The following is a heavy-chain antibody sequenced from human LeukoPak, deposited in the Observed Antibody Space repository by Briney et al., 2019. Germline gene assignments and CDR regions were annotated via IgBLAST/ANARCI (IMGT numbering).Heavy chain of an antibody. D-gene: IGHD2-2*01. CDR1: GFTFSSYS. CDR2: IISISSHI. J-gene: IGHJ6*03. V-gene: IGHV3-21*01. Sequence: GGSLRLSCAASGFTFSSYSMNWVRQAPGKGLEWVASIISISSHIYYADSVKGRFTISRDNAKNSLYLQMNSLRAEDTAVYYCARTRAPSNGRVLYYMDVWGKGATVTVSS. CDR3: ARTRAPSNGRVLYYMDV.